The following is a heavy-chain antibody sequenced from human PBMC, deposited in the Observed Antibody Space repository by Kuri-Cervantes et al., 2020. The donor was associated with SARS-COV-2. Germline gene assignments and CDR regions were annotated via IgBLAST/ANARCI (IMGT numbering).Heavy chain of an antibody. J-gene: IGHJ3*02. Sequence: SETLSLTCNVSGDPISYYYWNWIRQPPGKGLEWIGSVHYSGGTTYNPSLKSRVTISVDTSKNQFSLKLSSVTAADTAVYYCARDSYYDSSGYYYLRAFDIWGQGTMVTVSS. CDR1: GDPISYYY. D-gene: IGHD3-22*01. CDR2: VHYSGGT. V-gene: IGHV4-59*01. CDR3: ARDSYYDSSGYYYLRAFDI.